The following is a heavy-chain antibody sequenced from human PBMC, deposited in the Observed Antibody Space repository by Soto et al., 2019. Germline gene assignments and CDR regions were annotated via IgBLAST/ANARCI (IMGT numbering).Heavy chain of an antibody. CDR1: GFTFSSYA. CDR3: ARDVRYSRSWYGYYFDY. D-gene: IGHD6-13*01. Sequence: GGSLRLSCAASGFTFSSYAMSWVRQAPGKGLEWVANIKRGGSRKYYVDSVKGRFTISRDNAKNSLYLQMNSLRAEDTAVYYCARDVRYSRSWYGYYFDYWGQGTLVTVSS. J-gene: IGHJ4*02. CDR2: IKRGGSRK. V-gene: IGHV3-7*01.